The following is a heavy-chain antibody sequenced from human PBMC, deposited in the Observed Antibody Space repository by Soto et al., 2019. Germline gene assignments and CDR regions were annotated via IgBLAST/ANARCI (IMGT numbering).Heavy chain of an antibody. CDR1: GFSFGSYA. J-gene: IGHJ4*02. CDR2: ISGSDGKT. CDR3: ARWSYLDY. D-gene: IGHD3-3*01. V-gene: IGHV3-23*01. Sequence: GGSLRLSCAASGFSFGSYALSWVRQAPGKGLERVSTISGSDGKTFYADSVKGRFSISRDTSQNTLYLQMNSLRADDTAIYYCARWSYLDYWGQGTRVTVSS.